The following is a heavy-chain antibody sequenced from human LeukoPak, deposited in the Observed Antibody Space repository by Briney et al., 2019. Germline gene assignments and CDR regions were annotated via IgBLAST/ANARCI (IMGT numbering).Heavy chain of an antibody. J-gene: IGHJ4*02. CDR2: INPNNGDT. CDR1: GYTFTDYY. V-gene: IGHV1-2*02. Sequence: ASVKVSCKASGYTFTDYYMHWVRQASGQGLEWMGWINPNNGDTSYAQKFQGRVTMTRDTSISTAYMELSSLRSDDMAVYYCARGRNIAVGGTSLVAHWGQGTLVTVSS. D-gene: IGHD6-13*01. CDR3: ARGRNIAVGGTSLVAH.